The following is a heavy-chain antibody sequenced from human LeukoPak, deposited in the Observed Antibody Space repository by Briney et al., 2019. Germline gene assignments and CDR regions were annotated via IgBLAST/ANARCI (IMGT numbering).Heavy chain of an antibody. CDR1: GGSISSGGYY. D-gene: IGHD3-10*01. Sequence: SETLSLTCTVSGGSISSGGYYWSWIRQHPGKGLEWIGYIYYSGSTYYNPSLKSRVTISVDTSKNQFSLKLSSVTAADTAVYYCARTQSFYYVSGSPGLIDYWGQGTLVTVSS. CDR2: IYYSGST. J-gene: IGHJ4*02. V-gene: IGHV4-31*03. CDR3: ARTQSFYYVSGSPGLIDY.